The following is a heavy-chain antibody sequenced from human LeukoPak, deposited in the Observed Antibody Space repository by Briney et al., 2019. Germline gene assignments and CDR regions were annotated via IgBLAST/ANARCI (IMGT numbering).Heavy chain of an antibody. CDR2: IYPGDSDT. CDR1: GYSFTNYW. Sequence: GESLKISCKGSGYSFTNYWIGWVRQMPGKGLEWMGIIYPGDSDTRYSPSFQGQVTISADKSISTAYLQWSSLKASDTAMYYCARGDVARHPYYGMDVWGQGTTVTVSS. V-gene: IGHV5-51*01. J-gene: IGHJ6*02. CDR3: ARGDVARHPYYGMDV. D-gene: IGHD2-15*01.